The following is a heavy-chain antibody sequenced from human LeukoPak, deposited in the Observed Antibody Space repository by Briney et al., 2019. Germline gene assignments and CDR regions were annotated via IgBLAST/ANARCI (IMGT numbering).Heavy chain of an antibody. D-gene: IGHD5-18*01. Sequence: SETLSLTCAVYGGSFSGYYWSWIRQPPGKGLEWIGEINHSGSTNYNPSLKSRVTISVDTSKNQFSLKLSSVTAADTAVYYCARGRDTAMLKSSDYWGQGALVTVSS. V-gene: IGHV4-34*01. J-gene: IGHJ4*02. CDR2: INHSGST. CDR1: GGSFSGYY. CDR3: ARGRDTAMLKSSDY.